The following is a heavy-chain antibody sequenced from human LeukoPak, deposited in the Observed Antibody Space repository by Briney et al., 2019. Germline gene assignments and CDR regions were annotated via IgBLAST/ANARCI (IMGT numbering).Heavy chain of an antibody. CDR1: GFTFSSYW. CDR2: IKQDGSEK. V-gene: IGHV3-7*01. CDR3: ARGLHYGDYAYYYYYMDV. Sequence: PGGSLRLSCAASGFTFSSYWMSWVRQAPGKGLEWVANIKQDGSEKYYVDSVKGRFTISRDNAKNSLYLQMSSLRVEDTAVYYCARGLHYGDYAYYYYYMDVWGKGTTVTVSS. J-gene: IGHJ6*03. D-gene: IGHD4-17*01.